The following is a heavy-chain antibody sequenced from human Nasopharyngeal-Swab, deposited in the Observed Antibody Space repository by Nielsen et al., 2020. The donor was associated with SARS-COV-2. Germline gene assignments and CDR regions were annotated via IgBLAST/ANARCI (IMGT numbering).Heavy chain of an antibody. CDR1: GYTLTELS. CDR3: ATAAVAGNAGWFDP. Sequence: ASVKVSCKVSGYTLTELSMHWVRQAPGKGLEWMRGFDPEDGETIYAQKFQGRVTMTEDTSTDTAYMELSSLRSEDTAVYYCATAAVAGNAGWFDPWGQGTLVTVSS. J-gene: IGHJ5*02. V-gene: IGHV1-24*01. CDR2: FDPEDGET. D-gene: IGHD6-19*01.